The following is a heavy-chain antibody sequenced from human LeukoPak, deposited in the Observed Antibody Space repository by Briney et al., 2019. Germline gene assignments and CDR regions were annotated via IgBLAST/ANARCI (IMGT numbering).Heavy chain of an antibody. CDR2: INAGNGNT. Sequence: GGSLRLSCAASGFTFSSYAMHWVRQAPGQRLEWMGWINAGNGNTKYSQEFQGRVTITRDTSASTAYMELSSLRSEDMAVYYCARDRGVSYSSSSGFDYWGQGTLVTVSS. V-gene: IGHV1-3*03. CDR1: GFTFSSYA. D-gene: IGHD6-6*01. J-gene: IGHJ4*02. CDR3: ARDRGVSYSSSSGFDY.